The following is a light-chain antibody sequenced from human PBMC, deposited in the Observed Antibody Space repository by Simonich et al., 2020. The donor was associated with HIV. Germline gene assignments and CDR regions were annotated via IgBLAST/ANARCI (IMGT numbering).Light chain of an antibody. CDR2: GAS. CDR1: QSVSSN. CDR3: QQRSNWPLT. V-gene: IGKV3-15*01. Sequence: EIVMTQSPATLSVSPGKRATLSCRASQSVSSNLAWYQQKPGQAPRLLIYGASTRATGIPARFSGSGSGTDFTLIISSLEPEDFAVYYCQQRSNWPLTFGGGTKVEIK. J-gene: IGKJ4*01.